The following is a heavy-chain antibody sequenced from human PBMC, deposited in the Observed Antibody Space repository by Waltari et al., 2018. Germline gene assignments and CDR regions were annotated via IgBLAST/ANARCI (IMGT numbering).Heavy chain of an antibody. CDR1: GFSLSTSGMC. D-gene: IGHD1-26*01. V-gene: IGHV2-70*15. CDR3: ARMEVGYYYGMDV. CDR2: IDWDDDK. J-gene: IGHJ6*02. Sequence: QVTLRESGPALVKPTQTLTLTCTFSGFSLSTSGMCVSWIRQPPGKALEWLARIDWDDDKYYSTSLKTRRTISKDTTKNQVVLTMTNMDRVDTAADYCARMEVGYYYGMDVWGQGTTVTVSS.